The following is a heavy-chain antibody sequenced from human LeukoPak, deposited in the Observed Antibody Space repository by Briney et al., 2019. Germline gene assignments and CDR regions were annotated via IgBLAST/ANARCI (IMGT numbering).Heavy chain of an antibody. CDR2: ISSSSSYI. D-gene: IGHD5-18*01. J-gene: IGHJ4*02. CDR3: ARDRGYSYGYGY. CDR1: GFTFSSYS. Sequence: PGGSLRLSCAASGFTFSSYSMNWVRQAPGKGLEWVSSISSSSSYIYYADSVKGRFTISRDNAKNSLYLQMNSLRAEDTAVYYCARDRGYSYGYGYWGRGPLVTAPS. V-gene: IGHV3-21*01.